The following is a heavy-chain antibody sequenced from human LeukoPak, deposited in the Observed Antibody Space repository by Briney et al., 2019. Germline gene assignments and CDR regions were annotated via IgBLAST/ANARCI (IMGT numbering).Heavy chain of an antibody. CDR2: IYSGGST. CDR3: ARVKDDFWSGYYRRSDSGGSPDSLDY. Sequence: SGGSLRLSCAASGFTVSSNYTSWIRQAPGKGLEWVSIIYSGGSTYYADSVKGRFTISRDNSKNTLYLQMNSLRAEDTAVYYCARVKDDFWSGYYRRSDSGGSPDSLDYWGQGTLVTVSS. D-gene: IGHD3-3*01. J-gene: IGHJ4*02. V-gene: IGHV3-53*01. CDR1: GFTVSSNY.